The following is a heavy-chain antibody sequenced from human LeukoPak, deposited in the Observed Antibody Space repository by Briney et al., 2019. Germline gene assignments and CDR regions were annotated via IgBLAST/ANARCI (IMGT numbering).Heavy chain of an antibody. J-gene: IGHJ6*04. D-gene: IGHD3-10*01. Sequence: ASVKVSCKVSGYTLTELSMHWVRQAPGKGLEWMGGFDPEDGETIYAQKFQGRVTMTEDTSTDTAYMELSSLRSEDTVVYYCATGSITMVRGVITEYYYGMDVWGKGTTVTVSS. CDR3: ATGSITMVRGVITEYYYGMDV. CDR1: GYTLTELS. CDR2: FDPEDGET. V-gene: IGHV1-24*01.